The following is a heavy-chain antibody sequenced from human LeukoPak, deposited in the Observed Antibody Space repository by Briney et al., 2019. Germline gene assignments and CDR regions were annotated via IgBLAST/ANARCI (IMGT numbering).Heavy chain of an antibody. J-gene: IGHJ4*02. CDR2: ISVYDGRT. V-gene: IGHV1-18*01. CDR1: GYTSTSYD. D-gene: IGHD6-13*01. CDR3: ARDPITATGRRYFDY. Sequence: VASVKVSCKATGYTSTSYDISWVRQAPGQGLEWMGWISVYDGRTNYAQKLQGRVTMTTDTSTNTAYMELRSLRSDDTAVYYCARDPITATGRRYFDYWGQGTLVTVSS.